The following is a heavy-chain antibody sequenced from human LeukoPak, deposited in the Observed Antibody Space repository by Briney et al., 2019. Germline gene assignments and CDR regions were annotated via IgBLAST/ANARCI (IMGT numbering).Heavy chain of an antibody. CDR1: GGSISSYY. CDR2: IYYSGST. CDR3: ERLPLFDP. V-gene: IGHV4-59*01. Sequence: SETLSLTCTVSGGSISSYYWSWIRQPPGKGLEWIGYIYYSGSTNYNPSLKSRVTISVDTSKNQFSLKLSSVTAADTAVYYCERLPLFDPWGQGTLVTVSS. J-gene: IGHJ5*02.